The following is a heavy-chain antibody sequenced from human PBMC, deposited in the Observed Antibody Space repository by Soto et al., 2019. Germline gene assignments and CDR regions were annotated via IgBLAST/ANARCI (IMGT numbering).Heavy chain of an antibody. CDR2: ISYDGSNK. V-gene: IGHV3-30-3*01. D-gene: IGHD6-6*01. CDR3: ARDRPALDIAARREHYYGMHV. CDR1: GFTFSSYA. Sequence: GGTLSLSCAASGFTFSSYAMHWVRQAPGKGLECVAVISYDGSNKYYADSVKGRFTISRDNSKNTLYLQMNSLRAEDTAVYYCARDRPALDIAARREHYYGMHVRGQATTGTLSS. J-gene: IGHJ6*02.